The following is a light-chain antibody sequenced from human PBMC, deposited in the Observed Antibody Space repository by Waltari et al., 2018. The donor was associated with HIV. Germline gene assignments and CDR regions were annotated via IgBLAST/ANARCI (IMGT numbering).Light chain of an antibody. V-gene: IGLV1-47*01. Sequence: SATTQPPSASGTPGQRVTISCSGSTPNTGGTDLFWYQHLPGAAPKPLIHRNNQRPSGVPDRFSGSTSGTSASLAISGLRSEDEADYYCVAWDDSLRGVLFGGGTKVAVL. CDR2: RNN. CDR3: VAWDDSLRGVL. CDR1: TPNTGGTD. J-gene: IGLJ2*01.